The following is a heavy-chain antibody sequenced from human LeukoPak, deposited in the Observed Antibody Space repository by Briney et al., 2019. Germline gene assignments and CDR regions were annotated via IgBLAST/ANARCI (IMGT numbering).Heavy chain of an antibody. Sequence: GASVKVSCKASGYTFTSYYMHWVRQAPGQGLEWMGWINPNSGGTNYAQKFQGRVTMTRDTSISTAYMELSRLRSDDTAVYYCARDYCSGGSCYLGGPISVFDPWGQGTLVTVSS. CDR1: GYTFTSYY. D-gene: IGHD2-15*01. J-gene: IGHJ5*02. V-gene: IGHV1-2*02. CDR2: INPNSGGT. CDR3: ARDYCSGGSCYLGGPISVFDP.